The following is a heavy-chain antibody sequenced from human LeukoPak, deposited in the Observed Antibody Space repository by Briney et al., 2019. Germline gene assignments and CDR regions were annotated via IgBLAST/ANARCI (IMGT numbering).Heavy chain of an antibody. CDR3: ARHEYYYDSSGYYSY. CDR2: IYYSGST. CDR1: GGSLSSSSYY. V-gene: IGHV4-39*01. J-gene: IGHJ4*02. Sequence: SETLSLTCTVSGGSLSSSSYYWGWLRQPPGKGLEWLGSIYYSGSTYYNPSLKSRVTISVDTSKNQFSLKLSSVTAADTAVYYCARHEYYYDSSGYYSYWGQGTLVTVSS. D-gene: IGHD3-22*01.